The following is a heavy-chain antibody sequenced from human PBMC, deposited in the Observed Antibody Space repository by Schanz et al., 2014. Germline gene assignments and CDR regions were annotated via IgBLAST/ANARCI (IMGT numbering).Heavy chain of an antibody. CDR3: ARKSLVSAHYDS. CDR2: ISSSSSTI. Sequence: EVQLVESGGGLIQPGGSLRLSCAASGFGFSSYSMNWVRQAPGKGLEWVSYISSSSSTIYHADSVKGRFTISRDISKNTLYLQMGSLRAEDVAVYYCARKSLVSAHYDSWGQGTLVTVSS. D-gene: IGHD2-21*01. J-gene: IGHJ4*02. V-gene: IGHV3-48*04. CDR1: GFGFSSYS.